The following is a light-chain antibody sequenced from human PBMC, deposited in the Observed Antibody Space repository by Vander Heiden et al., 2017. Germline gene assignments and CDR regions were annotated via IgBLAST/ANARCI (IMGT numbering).Light chain of an antibody. CDR3: QVWDSISDHLV. J-gene: IGLJ2*01. V-gene: IGLV3-21*02. Sequence: SYVLTQPPSVSVAPGQTARITCGGDNIGSKSVHWYQQKSGQAPVLVVYDDSDRLSGIPERVSGFNSGNTATLTISRVEAGDEADYYCQVWDSISDHLVFGGGTKLSVL. CDR2: DDS. CDR1: NIGSKS.